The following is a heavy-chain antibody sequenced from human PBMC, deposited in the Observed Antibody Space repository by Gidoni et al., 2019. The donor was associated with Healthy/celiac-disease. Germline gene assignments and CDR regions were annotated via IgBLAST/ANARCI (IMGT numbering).Heavy chain of an antibody. V-gene: IGHV4-31*03. J-gene: IGHJ5*02. CDR3: ARDWIQLWLGWFDP. CDR2: IYYSGST. CDR1: GCSIISGGYY. D-gene: IGHD5-18*01. Sequence: QVQLQESGPGLVKPSQTLSLTCPVSGCSIISGGYYWSWIRQHPGKGLEWIGYIYYSGSTYYNPSLKSRVTISVDTSKNQFSLKLSSVTAADTAVYYCARDWIQLWLGWFDPWGQGTLVTVSS.